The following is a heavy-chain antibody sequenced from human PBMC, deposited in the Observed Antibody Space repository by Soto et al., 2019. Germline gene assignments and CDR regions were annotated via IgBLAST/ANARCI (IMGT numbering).Heavy chain of an antibody. CDR1: GGSISSSSYY. CDR2: IYYSGST. J-gene: IGHJ4*02. CDR3: ARYADFWSGYYYFDY. V-gene: IGHV4-39*01. Sequence: QLQLQESGPGLVKPSETLSLTCTVSGGSISSSSYYWGWIRQPPGKGLEWIGSIYYSGSTYYNPSLKSQVTISVDTSKNQFSLKLSSVTAADTAVYYCARYADFWSGYYYFDYWGQGTLVTVSS. D-gene: IGHD3-3*01.